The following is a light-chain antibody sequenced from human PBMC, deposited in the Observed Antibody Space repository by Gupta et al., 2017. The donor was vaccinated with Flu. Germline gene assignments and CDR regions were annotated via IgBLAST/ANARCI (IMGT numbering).Light chain of an antibody. Sequence: EIVLTQSPGTLSLSPGERASLSCRASQSISSSYLAWYQQKPGQAPRLLIYGASSRATGIPDRFSGSGSGTDFTLTISRREPEDFAVYYCQQCGSSPPYTFGQGTKVEIK. CDR1: QSISSSY. CDR2: GAS. J-gene: IGKJ1*01. V-gene: IGKV3-20*01. CDR3: QQCGSSPPYT.